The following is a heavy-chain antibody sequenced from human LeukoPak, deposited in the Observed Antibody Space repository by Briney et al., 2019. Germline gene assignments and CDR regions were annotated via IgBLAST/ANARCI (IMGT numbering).Heavy chain of an antibody. CDR1: GFTFSNAW. CDR3: CTGGYYLDF. V-gene: IGHV3-15*07. Sequence: GGSLRLSCAASGFTFSNAWMNWVRQAPGKGLEWVGRIKSKVNGGTIEYAAPVKGRFTISRDDSENTVYLQMNSLKSEDTAVYYCCTGGYYLDFWGQGTLVSVSS. CDR2: IKSKVNGGTI. J-gene: IGHJ4*02. D-gene: IGHD3-22*01.